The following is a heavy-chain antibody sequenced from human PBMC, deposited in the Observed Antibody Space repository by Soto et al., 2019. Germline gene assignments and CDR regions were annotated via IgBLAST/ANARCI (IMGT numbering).Heavy chain of an antibody. CDR3: ARHPETSYSDSSGTHHIWPGALAI. J-gene: IGHJ3*02. V-gene: IGHV4-59*08. Sequence: PSETLSLTCTVSGGSISSYYWSWIRQPPGKGLEWIGYIYYSGSTNYKPSLKSRVTISVDTSKNQFSLKVSSVTAADTAVFYCARHPETSYSDSSGTHHIWPGALAIWGLGTMVTVSS. CDR2: IYYSGST. CDR1: GGSISSYY. D-gene: IGHD3-22*01.